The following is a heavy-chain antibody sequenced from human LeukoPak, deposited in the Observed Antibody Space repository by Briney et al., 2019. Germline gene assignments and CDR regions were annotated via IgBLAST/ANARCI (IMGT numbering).Heavy chain of an antibody. CDR2: IHYTGST. V-gene: IGHV4-31*03. J-gene: IGHJ5*02. CDR3: ASTYCSGGSCLNWFDP. D-gene: IGHD2-15*01. CDR1: GGSISSGGYY. Sequence: SETLSLTCTVSGGSISSGGYYWSWIRQHPGKGLEWIGYIHYTGSTYYNPSLKSRVTISVDTSKNQFSLKLTSVTSADTAVYYCASTYCSGGSCLNWFDPWGQGTLVTVSS.